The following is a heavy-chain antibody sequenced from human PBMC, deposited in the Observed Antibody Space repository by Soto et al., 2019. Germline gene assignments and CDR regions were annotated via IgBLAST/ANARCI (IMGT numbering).Heavy chain of an antibody. CDR1: GFTFSSYW. V-gene: IGHV3-7*02. Sequence: EVQLVESGGGLVQPGGSLRLSCAASGFTFSSYWMTWVRQAPGKGLEWVANIKQDGSEKYYVDSVKGPFTISRDNAKNSLYLQMNSLRAEDTAVYYCATHPYSSGWYCWGQGTLVTVSS. J-gene: IGHJ4*02. CDR2: IKQDGSEK. CDR3: ATHPYSSGWYC. D-gene: IGHD6-13*01.